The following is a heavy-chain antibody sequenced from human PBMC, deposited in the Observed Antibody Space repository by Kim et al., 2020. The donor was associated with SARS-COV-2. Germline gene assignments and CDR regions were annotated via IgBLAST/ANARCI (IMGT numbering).Heavy chain of an antibody. V-gene: IGHV4-59*13. CDR3: ARDESNSNYFDY. J-gene: IGHJ4*02. D-gene: IGHD1-1*01. CDR2: IYYSGST. Sequence: SETLSLTCTVSGGSISSYYWSWIRQPPGKGLEWIGYIYYSGSTNYNPSLKSRVTISVDTSKNQFSLKLSSVTAADTAVYYCARDESNSNYFDYWGQGTLVTVSS. CDR1: GGSISSYY.